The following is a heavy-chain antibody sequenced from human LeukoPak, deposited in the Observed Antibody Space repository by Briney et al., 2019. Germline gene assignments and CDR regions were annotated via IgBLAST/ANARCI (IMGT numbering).Heavy chain of an antibody. J-gene: IGHJ4*02. Sequence: GGSLRLSCAASGFTVSSNYMSWVRQAPGKGLEWVSVIYSGGSTYYADSVEGRFTISRDNSKNTLYLQMKSLRAEDTAVYYCARERNLEIAVAGTIFNYWGQGALVTVSS. D-gene: IGHD6-19*01. V-gene: IGHV3-66*01. CDR3: ARERNLEIAVAGTIFNY. CDR1: GFTVSSNY. CDR2: IYSGGST.